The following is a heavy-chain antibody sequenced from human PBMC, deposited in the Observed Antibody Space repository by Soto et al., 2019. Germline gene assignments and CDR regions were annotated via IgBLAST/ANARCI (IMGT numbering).Heavy chain of an antibody. CDR1: GFTFDDYA. Sequence: EVQLVESGGGLVQPGRSLRLSCAASGFTFDDYARHWVRKAPGKGRGWVSGISWNSGSIGYADSVKGRFTISRDNAKNSLYLQMNSLRAEDTALYYCAKDTYGDYVAPFDYWGQGTLVTVSS. V-gene: IGHV3-9*01. J-gene: IGHJ4*02. CDR2: ISWNSGSI. D-gene: IGHD4-17*01. CDR3: AKDTYGDYVAPFDY.